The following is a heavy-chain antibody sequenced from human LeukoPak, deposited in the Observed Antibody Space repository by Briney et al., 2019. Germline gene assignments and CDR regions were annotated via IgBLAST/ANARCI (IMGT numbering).Heavy chain of an antibody. V-gene: IGHV1-69-2*01. CDR3: ANLMEQPRLPT. CDR2: VDPEDGET. J-gene: IGHJ4*02. D-gene: IGHD2-8*01. Sequence: ASVKISCKASGYTFTDYYMHWVQQAPGKGLEWMGRVDPEDGETIYAEKFQGRVTITADTSTDTAYMELSSLRSEDTAVYYCANLMEQPRLPTWGQGTLVTVSS. CDR1: GYTFTDYY.